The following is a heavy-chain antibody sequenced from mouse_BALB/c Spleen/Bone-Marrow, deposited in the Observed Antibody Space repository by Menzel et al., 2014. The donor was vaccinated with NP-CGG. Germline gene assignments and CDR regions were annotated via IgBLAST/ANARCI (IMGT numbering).Heavy chain of an antibody. J-gene: IGHJ1*01. CDR1: GYTFTNYH. D-gene: IGHD1-2*01. CDR2: INPSNGAS. V-gene: IGHV1S81*02. CDR3: TRTGSYGYSTYFNV. Sequence: QVQLQQSGAELGKPGASVKLSCKASGYTFTNYHAYWVKQRPGQGFEWIGEINPSNGASNFNEKFMNKATLTLHNSSSTAHIHLSSLASEDSAVYYCTRTGSYGYSTYFNVRSAGTTFSVSS.